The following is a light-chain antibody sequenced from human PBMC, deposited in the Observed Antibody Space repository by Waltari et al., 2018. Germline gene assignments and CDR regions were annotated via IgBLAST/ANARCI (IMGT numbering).Light chain of an antibody. CDR1: QSISSD. CDR3: QQNYSTPPT. Sequence: DIQMTQSPSTLSAYVGDRVTLTCRASQSISSDLIWYQQKPGKAPKLLIYGTSNLQSGVPSGFSGSGSGTDFTLTINSLQPEDSATYYCQQNYSTPPTFGGGTKVEIK. CDR2: GTS. J-gene: IGKJ4*01. V-gene: IGKV1-39*01.